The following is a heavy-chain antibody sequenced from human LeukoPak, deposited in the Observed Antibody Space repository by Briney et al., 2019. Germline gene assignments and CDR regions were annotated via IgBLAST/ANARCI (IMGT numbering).Heavy chain of an antibody. D-gene: IGHD2-15*01. Sequence: GGSLRLSCAASGLDFSSYAMGRVRQAPGKGLEWVSSINSGDLDSRSAASVKGRFAISRDISKNTMYLQMNSLRAEDTAVYYCAKGDRGGTFFANGMDVWGQGTSVTVSS. J-gene: IGHJ6*02. V-gene: IGHV3-23*01. CDR2: INSGDLDS. CDR3: AKGDRGGTFFANGMDV. CDR1: GLDFSSYA.